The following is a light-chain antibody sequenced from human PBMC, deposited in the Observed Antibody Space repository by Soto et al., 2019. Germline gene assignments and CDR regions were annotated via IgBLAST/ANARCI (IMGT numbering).Light chain of an antibody. Sequence: QSALTQVASVSASPGQSITISCTGTSSDVGGHNYVSWYQQHPGNAPKLMIYNVDYRPSGISNRFSGSKSGNTASLTISGLQAYDEAYYYCSSYADSSTVVFGGGTKLTVL. CDR1: SSDVGGHNY. J-gene: IGLJ2*01. V-gene: IGLV2-14*03. CDR3: SSYADSSTVV. CDR2: NVD.